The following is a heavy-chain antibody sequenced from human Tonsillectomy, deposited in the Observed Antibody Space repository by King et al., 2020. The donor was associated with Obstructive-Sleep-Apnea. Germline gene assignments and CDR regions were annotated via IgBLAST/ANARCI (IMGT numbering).Heavy chain of an antibody. V-gene: IGHV4-31*03. CDR1: GGSISSGGYY. Sequence: QLQESGPGLVKPSQTLSLTCTVSGGSISSGGYYWSWIRQHPGKGLEWVGNIYSSGSTYYTPSLKSRVTISLDTSKNQFSLKLSSVTAADTAVYYCAREGSNAYPPPFFDYWGQGTLVTVSS. D-gene: IGHD3-16*01. CDR2: IYSSGST. CDR3: AREGSNAYPPPFFDY. J-gene: IGHJ4*01.